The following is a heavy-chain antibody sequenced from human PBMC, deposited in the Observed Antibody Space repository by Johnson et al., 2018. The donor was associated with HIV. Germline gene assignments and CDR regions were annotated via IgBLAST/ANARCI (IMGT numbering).Heavy chain of an antibody. J-gene: IGHJ3*02. D-gene: IGHD4-17*01. V-gene: IGHV3-30*02. CDR1: GFTFRSYG. CDR3: AKDAYDYGDYGAFDI. CDR2: IRYDGSNK. Sequence: QVQLVESGGGVVQPGGSLRLSCAASGFTFRSYGMHWVRKAPGKGLEWVAFIRYDGSNKYYADSVKGRFTISRDNSKNTLYLQMNSLRAEDTAVYYCAKDAYDYGDYGAFDIWGQGTMVTVSS.